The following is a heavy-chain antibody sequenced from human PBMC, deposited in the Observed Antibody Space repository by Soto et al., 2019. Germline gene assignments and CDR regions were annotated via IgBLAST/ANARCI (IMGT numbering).Heavy chain of an antibody. CDR3: AIGGTPIDY. CDR2: ISDYNGNT. J-gene: IGHJ4*02. D-gene: IGHD3-16*01. V-gene: IGHV1-18*01. CDR1: GYTFTNFG. Sequence: QVQLVQSGAEVKKPGASVKVSCKASGYTFTNFGISWVRQAPGQGLEWMGWISDYNGNTNYAQNFQGRVTMTTDTSTSTADMELRSLRSDDTAVYYFAIGGTPIDYWGQGTLGTVSS.